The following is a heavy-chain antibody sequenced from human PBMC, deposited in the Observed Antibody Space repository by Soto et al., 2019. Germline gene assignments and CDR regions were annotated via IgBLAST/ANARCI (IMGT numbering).Heavy chain of an antibody. V-gene: IGHV4-59*01. J-gene: IGHJ4*02. CDR1: GGSISSYY. D-gene: IGHD6-6*01. CDR3: ARSLGGQLVRPYYFDY. CDR2: IYYSGST. Sequence: SETLSLTCTVSGGSISSYYWSWIRQPPGKGLEWIGYIYYSGSTNYNPSLKSRVTISVDTSKNQFSLKLSSVTAADTAVYYCARSLGGQLVRPYYFDYWGQGTLVTVSS.